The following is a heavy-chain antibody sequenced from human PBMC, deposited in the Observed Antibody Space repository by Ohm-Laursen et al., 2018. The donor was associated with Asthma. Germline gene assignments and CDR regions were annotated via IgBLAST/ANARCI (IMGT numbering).Heavy chain of an antibody. J-gene: IGHJ4*02. Sequence: GESLKISCKTSGYNFTDNWIGWVRQMPGKGLEWLGILFPANSDIRYNPSLQGQVTISADKSITTAYLQLSRLKASDTAMYYCATLFPLRSGYYVFPHFNFWGPGSLVSVSS. CDR2: LFPANSDI. V-gene: IGHV5-51*01. D-gene: IGHD3-3*01. CDR3: ATLFPLRSGYYVFPHFNF. CDR1: GYNFTDNW.